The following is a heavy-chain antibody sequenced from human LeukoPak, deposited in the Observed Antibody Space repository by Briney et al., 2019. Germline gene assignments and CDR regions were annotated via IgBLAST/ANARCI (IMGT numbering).Heavy chain of an antibody. CDR3: ARRGESANYGDYRFDY. Sequence: GGSLRLSCAASGFAFSNYAMSWVRQAPGRGLKWVSAISGSSGLTYYADSVKGRFTISRDNSKNTLYLQMNSLRAEDTAVYYCARRGESANYGDYRFDYWGQGTLVTVSS. CDR1: GFAFSNYA. V-gene: IGHV3-23*01. CDR2: ISGSSGLT. J-gene: IGHJ4*02. D-gene: IGHD4-17*01.